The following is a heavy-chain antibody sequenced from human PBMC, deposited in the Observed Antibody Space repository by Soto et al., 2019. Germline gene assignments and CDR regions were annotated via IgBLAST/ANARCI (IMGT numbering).Heavy chain of an antibody. D-gene: IGHD3-16*01. Sequence: ASVKVSCKASGYRFTRYCIGWVRQAPGQGLEWMGWINAYNGNTNYAQNLQGRVTLTTDTSTSTAYMELRSLRSNDTAVYYCAMVEVYVTPSPQDVWGQGTTVTV. CDR3: AMVEVYVTPSPQDV. CDR2: INAYNGNT. CDR1: GYRFTRYC. J-gene: IGHJ6*02. V-gene: IGHV1-18*01.